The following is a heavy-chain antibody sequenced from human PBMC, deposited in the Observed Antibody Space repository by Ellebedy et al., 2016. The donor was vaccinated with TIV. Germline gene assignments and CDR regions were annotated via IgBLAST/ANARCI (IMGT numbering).Heavy chain of an antibody. J-gene: IGHJ4*02. CDR1: GGSISNYY. CDR2: IYYSGST. D-gene: IGHD3-22*01. Sequence: MPSETLSLTCTVSGGSISNYYGSWIRQPPGKGLEWIGYIYYSGSTKYNPSLKSRVTISVDTSKNQFSLKLSSVTAADTAVYYCARLSSVTMTPRHPWGQGTRVTVSS. V-gene: IGHV4-59*08. CDR3: ARLSSVTMTPRHP.